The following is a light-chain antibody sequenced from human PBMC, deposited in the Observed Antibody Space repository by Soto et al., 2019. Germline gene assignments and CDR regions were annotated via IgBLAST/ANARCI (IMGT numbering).Light chain of an antibody. V-gene: IGKV3-20*01. CDR3: QQYGSSPQT. J-gene: IGKJ1*01. Sequence: EIVLTQSPGTLALSPGDRATLSCRTSQIISSSYLAWYQQKPGQAPRLLISGASSRATGIPDRFSGSGSGTDFTLTISRLEPEDFAVYYCQQYGSSPQTFGQGTKVDI. CDR1: QIISSSY. CDR2: GAS.